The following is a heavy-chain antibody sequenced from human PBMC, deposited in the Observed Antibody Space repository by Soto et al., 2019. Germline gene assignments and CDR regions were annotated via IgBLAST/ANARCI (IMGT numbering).Heavy chain of an antibody. Sequence: QVQLVQSGAEVKKPGASVKVSCKASGYTFTTYYMHWVRQAPGQGLEWMGIINPSGGSTRYAQKFQGGVTXTXXXSXXTVYMELSSLKSEDTAVYYCARGLIYDSSGYYFDCWGQGTLVTVSS. CDR3: ARGLIYDSSGYYFDC. CDR2: INPSGGST. CDR1: GYTFTTYY. J-gene: IGHJ4*02. V-gene: IGHV1-46*01. D-gene: IGHD3-22*01.